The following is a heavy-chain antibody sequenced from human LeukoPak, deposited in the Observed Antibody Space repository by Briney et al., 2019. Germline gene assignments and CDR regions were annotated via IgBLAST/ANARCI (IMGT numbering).Heavy chain of an antibody. CDR3: AKDGVRRYFDY. Sequence: PGGSLRLSCAASGFTFSNYGMNWVRQAPGKGLEWVSAISRSGDSTYYADSVKGRFTISRDNSKNTLYLQMNSLRADDTAVYYCAKDGVRRYFDYWGQGTLVTVSP. V-gene: IGHV3-23*01. J-gene: IGHJ4*02. CDR2: ISRSGDST. D-gene: IGHD3-16*01. CDR1: GFTFSNYG.